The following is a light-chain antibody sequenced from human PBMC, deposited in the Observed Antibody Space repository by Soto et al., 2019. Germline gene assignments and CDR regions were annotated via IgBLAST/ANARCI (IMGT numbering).Light chain of an antibody. CDR2: QDN. J-gene: IGLJ2*01. V-gene: IGLV3-1*01. CDR3: QAWDSSALL. CDR1: KLGDKY. Sequence: SYELTQPPSVSVSPGQTASITCSGDKLGDKYVCWYQQKPGQSPVLVVYQDNKRPSGIPERFSGSNSGNTATLTISGTQAMDEADYYCQAWDSSALLFGGGTKLTVL.